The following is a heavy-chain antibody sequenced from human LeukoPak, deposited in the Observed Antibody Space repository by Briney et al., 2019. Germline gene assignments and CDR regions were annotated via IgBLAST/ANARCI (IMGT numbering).Heavy chain of an antibody. V-gene: IGHV4-34*01. J-gene: IGHJ1*01. CDR3: ARHRVLGSGYYPSTPFQH. CDR1: GGSFSGYY. Sequence: SETLSLTCAVYGGSFSGYYWSWIRQPPGKGLEWIGEINHSGSTYYNPSLKSRVTISVDTSKNQFSLKLSSVTAADTAVYYCARHRVLGSGYYPSTPFQHWGQGTLVTVSS. D-gene: IGHD3-22*01. CDR2: INHSGST.